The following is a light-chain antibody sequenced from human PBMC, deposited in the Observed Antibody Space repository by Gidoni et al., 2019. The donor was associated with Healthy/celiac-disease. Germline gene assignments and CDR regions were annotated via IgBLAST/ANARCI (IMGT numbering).Light chain of an antibody. J-gene: IGKJ2*01. Sequence: DILMTQSPSSLSASVGDRVTITCRASKSISSYINWHQQKPGKDPKPLIYAASSLQSWVPSRFSGSGSGTDFTLTISSLQPEDFATYYCQHSHSTPRYTFGQGTKLEIK. CDR2: AAS. V-gene: IGKV1-39*01. CDR3: QHSHSTPRYT. CDR1: KSISSY.